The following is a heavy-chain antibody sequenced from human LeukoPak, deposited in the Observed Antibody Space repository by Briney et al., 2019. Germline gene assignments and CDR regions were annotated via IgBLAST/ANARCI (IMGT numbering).Heavy chain of an antibody. CDR1: GFTFSSYG. J-gene: IGHJ4*02. CDR2: ISYDGSNK. CDR3: ARDCRSRTVTTAGGLDY. V-gene: IGHV3-30*03. Sequence: GGSLRLSCAASGFTFSSYGMHWVRQAPGKGLEWVAVISYDGSNKYYADSVKGRFTISRDNSKNTLYLQMNSLRAEDTAVYYWARDCRSRTVTTAGGLDYWGQGPLVTVSS. D-gene: IGHD4-11*01.